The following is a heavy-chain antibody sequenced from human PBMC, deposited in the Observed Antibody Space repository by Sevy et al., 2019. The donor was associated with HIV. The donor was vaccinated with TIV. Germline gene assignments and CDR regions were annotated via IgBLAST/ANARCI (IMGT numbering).Heavy chain of an antibody. D-gene: IGHD3-16*01. CDR1: GDSISYYY. CDR2: KYYSGSA. J-gene: IGHJ4*02. Sequence: SETLSLTCSVSGDSISYYYWSWIRQPPGKGLEWIGYKYYSGSATYNPSLKSRVTILVDTSKSQYSLRLSFEPAADAVYYCWGGSCFLAEVYWGQGTLVTVSS. V-gene: IGHV4-59*13. CDR3: GGSCFLAEVY.